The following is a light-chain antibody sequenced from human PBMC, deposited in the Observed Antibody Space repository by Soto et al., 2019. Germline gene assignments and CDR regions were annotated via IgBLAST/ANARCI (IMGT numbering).Light chain of an antibody. V-gene: IGKV3-11*01. CDR2: DAS. CDR1: QSVSSY. J-gene: IGKJ4*01. Sequence: EIVLTQSPATLSLSPGERATLSCRASQSVSSYLAWYQQKPGQAPRLLIYDASNRATGIPARFSGSGSGTDFTLTISSLEPEDFAVDYCQPRSNWPPIITFGGGTKVDIK. CDR3: QPRSNWPPIIT.